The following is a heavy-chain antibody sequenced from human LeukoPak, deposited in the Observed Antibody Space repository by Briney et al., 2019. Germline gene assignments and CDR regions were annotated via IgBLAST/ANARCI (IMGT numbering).Heavy chain of an antibody. CDR3: ARAARLDY. Sequence: RGSLRLSCAASGFTFSDYWMSWVRQAPGKGLEWVANIKQDGSEKYHADSVKGRFTISRDNAKNSLYLQMNSLRAEDTAVYYCARAARLDYWGQGTLVTVSS. V-gene: IGHV3-7*01. CDR2: IKQDGSEK. J-gene: IGHJ4*02. D-gene: IGHD6-6*01. CDR1: GFTFSDYW.